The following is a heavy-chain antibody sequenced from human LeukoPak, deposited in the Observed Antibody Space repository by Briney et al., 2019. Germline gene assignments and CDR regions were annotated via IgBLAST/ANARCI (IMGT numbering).Heavy chain of an antibody. V-gene: IGHV4-39*01. D-gene: IGHD6-13*01. CDR1: GGSLSSSSYY. Sequence: PSEALSLTCTVSGGSLSSSSYYWGWIRQPPGNGLEWIRSNYYSGSTNYSPSLKGRVTISVDTSKNQFSLSLSSVTAADTAGYYCAIQDLAAAGIDYWGQGTLVTVSS. CDR2: NYYSGST. J-gene: IGHJ4*02. CDR3: AIQDLAAAGIDY.